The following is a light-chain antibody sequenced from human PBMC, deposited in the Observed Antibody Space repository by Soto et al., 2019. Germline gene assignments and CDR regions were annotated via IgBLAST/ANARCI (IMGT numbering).Light chain of an antibody. CDR2: EVS. J-gene: IGLJ2*01. CDR3: SSYAGSHNVV. CDR1: SSDVGGYDY. Sequence: QPVLTQPPSASGSPGQSVTISCTGTSSDVGGYDYVSWYQQYPGKAPKLIIYEVSERPSGVPDRFSGSKSGNTASLTVSGLQAEDEADYFCSSYAGSHNVVFGGGTKLTVL. V-gene: IGLV2-8*01.